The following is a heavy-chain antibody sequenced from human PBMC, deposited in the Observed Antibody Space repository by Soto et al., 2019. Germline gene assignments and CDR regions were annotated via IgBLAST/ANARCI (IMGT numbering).Heavy chain of an antibody. V-gene: IGHV1-8*01. J-gene: IGHJ3*02. CDR3: ARGGVFWETFMTTVTTDAFDI. CDR1: GYTFTSYD. CDR2: MNPNSGIT. Sequence: GASVKVSCKASGYTFTSYDINWVRQATGQGLEWMGWMNPNSGITGYAQKFQGRVTMTRNTSISTAYMELSSLRSEDTAVYYCARGGVFWETFMTTVTTDAFDIWGQGTMVTFSS. D-gene: IGHD4-17*01.